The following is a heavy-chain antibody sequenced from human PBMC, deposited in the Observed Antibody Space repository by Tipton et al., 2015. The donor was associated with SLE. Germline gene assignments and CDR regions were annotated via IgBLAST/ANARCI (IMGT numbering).Heavy chain of an antibody. CDR1: GYSISSGYY. V-gene: IGHV4-38-2*01. Sequence: TLSLTCAVSGYSISSGYYSGWIRQPPGKGLEWIGSIYHSGSTYYNPSLKSRVTISVDTSKNQFSLKLSSVTAADTAVYYCARSYSSPVGLSWGQGTLVTVSS. CDR2: IYHSGST. D-gene: IGHD6-13*01. CDR3: ARSYSSPVGLS. J-gene: IGHJ5*02.